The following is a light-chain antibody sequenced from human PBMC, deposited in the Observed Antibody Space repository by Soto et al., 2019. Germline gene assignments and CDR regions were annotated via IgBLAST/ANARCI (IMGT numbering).Light chain of an antibody. V-gene: IGKV1-5*03. CDR2: KAS. Sequence: IQLTQSPSTLSASVGDRITINCRASQSFSDYLAWYQQKPGRAPELLIYKASYLQSGVPSRFSGSGSGTEFTLTISSLQPDDFATYYCQQYNIPAWAFGQGTRVDIK. CDR1: QSFSDY. J-gene: IGKJ1*01. CDR3: QQYNIPAWA.